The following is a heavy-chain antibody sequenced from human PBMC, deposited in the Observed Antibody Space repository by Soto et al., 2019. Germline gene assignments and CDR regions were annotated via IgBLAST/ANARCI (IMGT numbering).Heavy chain of an antibody. Sequence: QVQLVESGGGVVQPGRSLRLSCAASGFPFSDYGIHWVRQAPGKGLEWVAVISSDGSNEYYADSVKGRFTISRDNSKNTVSLQMNSLTTEDLASYYCAKQISPYCSRVTCYDLYFYYAMDVWGQGTTVTVSS. J-gene: IGHJ6*02. D-gene: IGHD2-2*01. V-gene: IGHV3-30*18. CDR2: ISSDGSNE. CDR3: AKQISPYCSRVTCYDLYFYYAMDV. CDR1: GFPFSDYG.